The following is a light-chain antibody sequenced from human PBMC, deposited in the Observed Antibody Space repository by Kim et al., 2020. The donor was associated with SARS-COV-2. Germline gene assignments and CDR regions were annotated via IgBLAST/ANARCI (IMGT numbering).Light chain of an antibody. CDR1: SSDVGGYKY. CDR3: SSYIRGSTNYV. J-gene: IGLJ1*01. V-gene: IGLV2-14*01. CDR2: EVS. Sequence: TLSCTGTSSDVGGYKYVPWYQQHPGKAPKLVIYEVSNRPSGVSNRFSGSKSGNTASLTISVLQAEDEADYYCSSYIRGSTNYVFGTGTKVTVL.